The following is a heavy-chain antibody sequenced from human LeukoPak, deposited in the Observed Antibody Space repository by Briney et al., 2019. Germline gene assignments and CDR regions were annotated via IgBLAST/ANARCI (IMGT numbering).Heavy chain of an antibody. CDR1: GGSISSYY. CDR3: ARHYDFWSGYLVAFDI. CDR2: IYYSGST. J-gene: IGHJ3*02. V-gene: IGHV4-59*08. D-gene: IGHD3-3*01. Sequence: SETLSLTCTVSGGSISSYYWSWIRQPPGEGLEWIGYIYYSGSTNYNPSLKSRVTISVDTSKNQFSLKLSSVTAADTAVYYCARHYDFWSGYLVAFDIWGQGTMVTVSS.